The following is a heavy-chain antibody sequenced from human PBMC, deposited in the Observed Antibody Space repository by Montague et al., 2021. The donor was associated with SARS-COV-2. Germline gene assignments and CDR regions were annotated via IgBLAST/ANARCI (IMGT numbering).Heavy chain of an antibody. CDR3: ARGNPDVY. CDR1: GFSFTSSE. J-gene: IGHJ4*02. Sequence: SLRLSCAASGFSFTSSEMHWFRQAPGKGPEWVSYISSSGTTINYADSVKGRFTISRDDAKNSLYLQMNSLRDEDTAVYYCARGNPDVYWGQGTLVTVSS. CDR2: ISSSGTTI. V-gene: IGHV3-48*03. D-gene: IGHD3-10*02.